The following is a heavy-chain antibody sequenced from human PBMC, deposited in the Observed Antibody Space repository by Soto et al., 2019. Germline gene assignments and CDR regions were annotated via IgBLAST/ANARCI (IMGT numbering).Heavy chain of an antibody. Sequence: PGGSLRLSCVVSGFTFSMYWMHWVRQVPGQSPFWVSRISDYGATTNYADSVRGRFTISRDNSKNTLYLQMNNLKPDDTAIYYCKRGPRDDSSGTGAHWGHGTPVTVSS. CDR3: KRGPRDDSSGTGAH. CDR2: ISDYGATT. V-gene: IGHV3-74*01. CDR1: GFTFSMYW. D-gene: IGHD1-1*01. J-gene: IGHJ4*01.